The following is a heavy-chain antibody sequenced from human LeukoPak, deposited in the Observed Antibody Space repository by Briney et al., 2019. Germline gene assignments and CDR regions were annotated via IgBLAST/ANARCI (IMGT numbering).Heavy chain of an antibody. J-gene: IGHJ5*02. CDR2: GYYRGST. V-gene: IGHV4-59*02. CDR3: AREGDPGSGYNYGNWLDP. CDR1: GFTVSSNS. D-gene: IGHD5-12*01. Sequence: GSLKLSCTVSGFTVSSNSMSWVRQAPGKGLEWIGYGYYRGSTNYNPSLKSRVTISVDTSKNQFSLKLSSVTTADTAVYYCAREGDPGSGYNYGNWLDPWGQGTLVTVSS.